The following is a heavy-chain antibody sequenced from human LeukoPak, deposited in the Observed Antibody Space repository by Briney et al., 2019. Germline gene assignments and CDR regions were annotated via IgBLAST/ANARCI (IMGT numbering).Heavy chain of an antibody. Sequence: SETLSLTCTVSGGSISSGDYYWSWIRQPPGKGLEWIGYIYYSGSTYYNPSLKSRVTISVDTSKNQFSLKLSSVTAADTAVYYCARENYYDSSGYCDWGQGTLVTVSS. V-gene: IGHV4-30-4*01. CDR3: ARENYYDSSGYCD. CDR1: GGSISSGDYY. D-gene: IGHD3-22*01. CDR2: IYYSGST. J-gene: IGHJ4*02.